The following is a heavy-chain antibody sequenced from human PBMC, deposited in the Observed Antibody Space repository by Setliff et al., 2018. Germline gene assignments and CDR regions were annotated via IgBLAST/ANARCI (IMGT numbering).Heavy chain of an antibody. Sequence: ASVKVSCKASGYTFSSYAISWVRQAPGQGLEWLGWISVYSGNTDYAQNFQGRVTMTADTSTGTAYMELRSLTSDDTAVYYCARRPRAVYGSGRRNWFLDYWGQGTLVTVSS. J-gene: IGHJ4*02. D-gene: IGHD3-10*01. V-gene: IGHV1-18*01. CDR1: GYTFSSYA. CDR3: ARRPRAVYGSGRRNWFLDY. CDR2: ISVYSGNT.